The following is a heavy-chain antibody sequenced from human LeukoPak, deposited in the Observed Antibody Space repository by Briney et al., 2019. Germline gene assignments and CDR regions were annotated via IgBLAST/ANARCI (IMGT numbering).Heavy chain of an antibody. D-gene: IGHD6-13*01. CDR3: ARVGVAAPNTGFDH. CDR2: ISSSSSYI. Sequence: GGSLRLSCAASGFTFNSYSMNWVRQAPGKGLEWVSSISSSSSYIYYADSVKGRFTISRDNAKNSLYLQMNSLRAEDTAVYYCARVGVAAPNTGFDHWGQGTLVTVSS. V-gene: IGHV3-21*01. J-gene: IGHJ4*02. CDR1: GFTFNSYS.